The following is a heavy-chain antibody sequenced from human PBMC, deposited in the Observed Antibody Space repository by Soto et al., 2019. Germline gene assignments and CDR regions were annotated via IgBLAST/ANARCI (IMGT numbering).Heavy chain of an antibody. CDR3: ARSVTRTDFDY. CDR2: IYYSGST. Sequence: SETLSLTWTVSGGSISSYYGSWIRQPPGKGLEWIGYIYYSGSTNYNPSLKSRVTISVDTSKNQFSLKLSSVTAADTAVYYCARSVTRTDFDYWGQGTLVTVSS. V-gene: IGHV4-59*01. D-gene: IGHD4-17*01. J-gene: IGHJ4*02. CDR1: GGSISSYY.